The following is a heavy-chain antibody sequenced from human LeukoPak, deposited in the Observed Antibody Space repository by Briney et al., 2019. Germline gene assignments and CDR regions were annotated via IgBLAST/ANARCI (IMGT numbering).Heavy chain of an antibody. CDR1: GYTLTELS. D-gene: IGHD5-18*01. Sequence: ASVKVSCKVSGYTLTELSMHWVRQAPGQGLEWMGGIIPIFGTANYAQKFQGRVTITADESTSTAYMELSSLRSEDTAVYYCARGLLSGYSYGAYGMDVWGQGTTVTVSS. V-gene: IGHV1-69*13. J-gene: IGHJ6*02. CDR3: ARGLLSGYSYGAYGMDV. CDR2: IIPIFGTA.